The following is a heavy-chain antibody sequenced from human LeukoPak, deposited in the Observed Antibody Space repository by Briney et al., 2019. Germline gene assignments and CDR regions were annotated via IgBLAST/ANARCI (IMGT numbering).Heavy chain of an antibody. Sequence: SETLSLTCTVSGGSISSNSYYWGWIRQSPGKGLEWIGSIYYSGTTFYNPSLKSRLTISVNTSNNQFSLKLTSVTAADTAVYYCARQSRYCTNGICYQDYWAQGTLVTVSS. CDR1: GGSISSNSYY. J-gene: IGHJ4*02. CDR3: ARQSRYCTNGICYQDY. CDR2: IYYSGTT. D-gene: IGHD2-8*01. V-gene: IGHV4-39*01.